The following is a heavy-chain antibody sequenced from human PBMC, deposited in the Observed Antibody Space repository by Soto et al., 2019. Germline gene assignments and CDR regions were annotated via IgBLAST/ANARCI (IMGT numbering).Heavy chain of an antibody. CDR2: ISGNGANT. CDR3: AKGRPIYHGAGGGYYKAGGDY. V-gene: IGHV3-23*01. D-gene: IGHD3-10*01. Sequence: EVQLLGSGGGLVQPGGSLRLSCAASGLTFSTYAMSWVRQAPGKGLEWVSSISGNGANTYYTDSVKGRFIISRDNSKNTRFLQMSSLSAEYTALYYCAKGRPIYHGAGGGYYKAGGDYWGQGTLVTVSS. J-gene: IGHJ4*02. CDR1: GLTFSTYA.